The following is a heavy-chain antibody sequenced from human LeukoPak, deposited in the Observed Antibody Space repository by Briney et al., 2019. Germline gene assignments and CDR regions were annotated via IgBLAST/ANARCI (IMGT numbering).Heavy chain of an antibody. V-gene: IGHV4-30-4*08. J-gene: IGHJ4*02. CDR1: GGSISSSSYY. CDR2: IYYSGST. Sequence: PSETLSLTCTVAGGSISSSSYYWGWIRQPPGKGLEWIGYIYYSGSTYYNPSLKSRVTISIDTSKNQFSLKLSSVTAADTAVYYCARVIRGTPFYFDYWGQGTLVTVSS. CDR3: ARVIRGTPFYFDY. D-gene: IGHD1-14*01.